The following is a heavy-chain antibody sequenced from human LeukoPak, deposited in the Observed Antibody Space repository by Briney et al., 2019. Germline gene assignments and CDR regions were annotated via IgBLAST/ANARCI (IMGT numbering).Heavy chain of an antibody. J-gene: IGHJ4*02. CDR2: ISAYNGNT. CDR1: GYTFTSYG. Sequence: ASVKVSCKASGYTFTSYGISWVRQAPGQGLEWMGWISAYNGNTNYARKLQGRVTMTTDTSTSTAYMELRSLRSDDTAVYYCAREYCSSTSCTRPRYDYWGQGTLVTVSS. CDR3: AREYCSSTSCTRPRYDY. V-gene: IGHV1-18*04. D-gene: IGHD2-2*01.